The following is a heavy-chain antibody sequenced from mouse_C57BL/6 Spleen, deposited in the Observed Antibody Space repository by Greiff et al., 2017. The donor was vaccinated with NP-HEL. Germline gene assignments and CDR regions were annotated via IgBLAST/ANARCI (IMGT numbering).Heavy chain of an antibody. J-gene: IGHJ3*01. Sequence: QVQLQQSGAELVRPGTSVKVSCKASGYAFTNYLIEGVKQRPGQGLEWIGVINPGSGGTNYNEKFKGKATLTADKSSSTAYMQLSSLTSEDSAVYFCAREKTFAYWGQGTLVTVSA. CDR1: GYAFTNYL. V-gene: IGHV1-54*01. CDR3: AREKTFAY. CDR2: INPGSGGT.